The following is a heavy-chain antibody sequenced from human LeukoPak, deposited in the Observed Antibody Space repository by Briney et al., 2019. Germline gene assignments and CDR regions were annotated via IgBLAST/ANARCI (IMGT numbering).Heavy chain of an antibody. J-gene: IGHJ5*02. V-gene: IGHV4-59*11. CDR2: VYYSGST. Sequence: PSETLSLTCTVSGGSISSHYWSWIRQPPGKGLEWIGQVYYSGSTNYNPSLKSRCTISVDTSKNHFSLKLTSVTAADSAVYYCARQGVSDSSAYYFAPWGQGTLVTVSS. D-gene: IGHD3-22*01. CDR1: GGSISSHY. CDR3: ARQGVSDSSAYYFAP.